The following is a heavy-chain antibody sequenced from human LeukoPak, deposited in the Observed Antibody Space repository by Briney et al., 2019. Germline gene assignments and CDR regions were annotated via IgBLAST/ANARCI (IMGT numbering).Heavy chain of an antibody. V-gene: IGHV3-21*01. D-gene: IGHD3-16*01. CDR1: GFTFRTDV. Sequence: GGSLRLSCAASGFTFRTDVLSWVRQAPGKGLEWVSSISSSSSYIYYGDSVQGRFTISRDNAKNSLFLQMNSLRAEDTAVYYCAREEDYPYFDNWGQGTLVTVSS. CDR3: AREEDYPYFDN. CDR2: ISSSSSYI. J-gene: IGHJ4*02.